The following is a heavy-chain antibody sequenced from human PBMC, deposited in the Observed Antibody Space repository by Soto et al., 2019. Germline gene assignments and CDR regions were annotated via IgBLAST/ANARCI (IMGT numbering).Heavy chain of an antibody. J-gene: IGHJ5*02. D-gene: IGHD2-2*01. Sequence: AAVKVSCKASGYTFSNYGISWVRQAPGQGLEWLGRISAYNGKTNYAQKLQGRLTMTIDTSTSTAYMELRSLTSDDTAVYYCARYCPIPAVTANNWFDPRGQGPLVTVSS. CDR1: GYTFSNYG. V-gene: IGHV1-18*01. CDR3: ARYCPIPAVTANNWFDP. CDR2: ISAYNGKT.